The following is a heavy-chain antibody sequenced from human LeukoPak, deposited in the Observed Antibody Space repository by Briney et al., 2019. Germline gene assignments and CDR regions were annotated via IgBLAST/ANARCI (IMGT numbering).Heavy chain of an antibody. CDR2: IYTSGST. CDR1: GGSISSYY. V-gene: IGHV4-4*07. J-gene: IGHJ4*02. D-gene: IGHD3-10*01. CDR3: ARVSYYYGSGSYLVDY. Sequence: SETLSLTCTVSGGSISSYYWSWIRQPAGKGLEWIGRIYTSGSTNYNPSLKSRVTMSVDTSKNQFSLKLSSVTAADTAVYYCARVSYYYGSGSYLVDYWGQGTLVTVSS.